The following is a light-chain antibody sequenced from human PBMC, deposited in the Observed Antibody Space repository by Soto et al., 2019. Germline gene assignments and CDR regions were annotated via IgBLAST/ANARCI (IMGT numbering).Light chain of an antibody. CDR1: QSVSSSY. CDR3: RQYGSSPLFT. CDR2: GAS. Sequence: DIVLTQFPGTLSLSPGERATLSCRASQSVSSSYLAWYQQKPGQAPRLLIYGASSRATGILDRFSGSGSGRDFIIPIIRRMHDDFVVYYCRQYGSSPLFTFGPGTKVDIK. J-gene: IGKJ3*01. V-gene: IGKV3-20*01.